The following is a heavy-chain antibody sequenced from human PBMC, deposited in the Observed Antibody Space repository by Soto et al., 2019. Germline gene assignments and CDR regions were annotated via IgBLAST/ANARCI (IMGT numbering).Heavy chain of an antibody. J-gene: IGHJ5*02. CDR2: IIPILGIA. D-gene: IGHD5-12*01. Sequence: QVQLVQSVAEVKKPGSSVKVSCKASGGTFSSYTISWVRQAPGQGLEWMGRIIPILGIANYAQKFQGRVTITADKSTSTAYMELSSLRSEDTAVYYCARALEMAPWWFDPWGQGTLVTVSS. V-gene: IGHV1-69*02. CDR3: ARALEMAPWWFDP. CDR1: GGTFSSYT.